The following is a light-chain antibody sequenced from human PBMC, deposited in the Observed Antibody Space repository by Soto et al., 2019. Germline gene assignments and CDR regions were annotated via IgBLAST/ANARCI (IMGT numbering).Light chain of an antibody. CDR2: DAS. CDR3: QQYDTWWT. J-gene: IGKJ1*01. V-gene: IGKV3-15*01. CDR1: QNVTRS. Sequence: EIVVTQSPATLSVSPGDRATLSCTASQNVTRSLAWYQQKPGQTPRLLIYDASSRAAGIPDRFNGGGSGTELTLTISSLQSEDFALYFCQQYDTWWTFGQGTRV.